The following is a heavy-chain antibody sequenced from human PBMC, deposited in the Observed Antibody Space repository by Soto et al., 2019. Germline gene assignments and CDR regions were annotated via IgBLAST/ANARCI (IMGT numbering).Heavy chain of an antibody. V-gene: IGHV6-1*01. Sequence: SHTTSHNCTIAWDGMPRNCATWYWISKSPWRTLEWLGRTYYRSKWYNDYAVSVKSRITINPDTSNNQLSLQLSSVTPDDTAVYYCARLIGNSWLDSWGQGTLVTVS. J-gene: IGHJ5*01. CDR2: TYYRSKWYN. CDR3: ARLIGNSWLDS. CDR1: WDGMPRNCAT. D-gene: IGHD3-16*01.